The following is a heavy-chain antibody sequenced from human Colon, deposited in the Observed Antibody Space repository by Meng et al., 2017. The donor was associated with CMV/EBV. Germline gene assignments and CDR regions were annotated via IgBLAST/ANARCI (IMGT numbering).Heavy chain of an antibody. D-gene: IGHD7-27*01. Sequence: GESLKISCAASGFTFSSYWMSWVRQAPGKGLEWVANIKQDGSEKYYVDSVKGRFTISRDNSKNTMSLQLNSLRVEDTAVYYCARDPRNWGLTPWGQGTLVTVSS. CDR3: ARDPRNWGLTP. CDR2: IKQDGSEK. V-gene: IGHV3-7*01. CDR1: GFTFSSYW. J-gene: IGHJ5*02.